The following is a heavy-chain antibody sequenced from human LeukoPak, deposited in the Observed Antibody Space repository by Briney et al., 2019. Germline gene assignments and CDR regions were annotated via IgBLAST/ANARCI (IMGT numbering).Heavy chain of an antibody. V-gene: IGHV3-33*01. CDR3: AREISMFVNAFDL. CDR1: GFSFSNSG. Sequence: TGGSPRLSCAASGFSFSNSGMHWVRQAPGKGLEWVAVIWYDGSNEYYADAVKGRFTISRDNSRNTVHLQMNSLRVEDTSVYYCAREISMFVNAFDLWGQGTLVTVTS. CDR2: IWYDGSNE. J-gene: IGHJ3*01. D-gene: IGHD3-10*02.